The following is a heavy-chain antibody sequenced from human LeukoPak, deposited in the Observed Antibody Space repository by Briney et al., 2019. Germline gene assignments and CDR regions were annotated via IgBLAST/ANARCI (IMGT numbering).Heavy chain of an antibody. CDR2: IYYSGST. V-gene: IGHV4-39*01. Sequence: SETLSLTCTVSGGSISGSSYYWGWIRQPPGKGLEWIGSIYYSGSTYYNPSLKGRVTISVDTSKNQFSLKLSSVTAADTAVYYGARQSSRYYGSTPDYWGQGTLLTVSS. J-gene: IGHJ4*02. CDR3: ARQSSRYYGSTPDY. D-gene: IGHD4-17*01. CDR1: GGSISGSSYY.